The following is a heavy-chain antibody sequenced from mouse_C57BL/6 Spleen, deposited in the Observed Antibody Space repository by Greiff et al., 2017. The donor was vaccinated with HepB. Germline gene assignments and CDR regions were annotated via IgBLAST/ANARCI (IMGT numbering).Heavy chain of an antibody. CDR2: IDPETGGT. J-gene: IGHJ2*01. V-gene: IGHV1-15*01. CDR3: TRAGGSSYRDY. Sequence: QVQLKQSGAELVRPGASVTLSCKASGYTFTDYEMHWVKQTPVHGLEWIGAIDPETGGTAYNQKFKGKAILTADKSSSTAYMELRSLTSEDSAVYYCTRAGGSSYRDYWGQGTTLTVSS. CDR1: GYTFTDYE. D-gene: IGHD1-1*01.